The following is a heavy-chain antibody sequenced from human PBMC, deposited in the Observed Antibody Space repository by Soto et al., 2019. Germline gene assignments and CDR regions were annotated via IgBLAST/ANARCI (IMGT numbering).Heavy chain of an antibody. V-gene: IGHV5-51*01. J-gene: IGHJ6*02. Sequence: GESLKISCKSYGYSFTTYWIAWVRQMPGKGPEWMGSIHPGESDTRYSPSFQGQVTISADRSITTAYLQWSSLKASDTAMYYRARHEATYYNFYGMDVWGQGTTVAVSS. CDR1: GYSFTTYW. CDR2: IHPGESDT. CDR3: ARHEATYYNFYGMDV.